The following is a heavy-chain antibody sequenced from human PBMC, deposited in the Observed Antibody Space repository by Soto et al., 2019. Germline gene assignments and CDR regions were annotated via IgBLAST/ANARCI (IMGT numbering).Heavy chain of an antibody. Sequence: SETLPLTYAVSGGSISSGGYSWSWIRQPPGKGLEWIGYIYHSGSTYYNPSLKSRVTISVDRSKNQFSLKLSSVTAADTAVYYCAAGGGLPRYYWGQGTLVTVSS. CDR1: GGSISSGGYS. CDR2: IYHSGST. V-gene: IGHV4-30-2*01. J-gene: IGHJ4*02. CDR3: AAGGGLPRYY. D-gene: IGHD5-12*01.